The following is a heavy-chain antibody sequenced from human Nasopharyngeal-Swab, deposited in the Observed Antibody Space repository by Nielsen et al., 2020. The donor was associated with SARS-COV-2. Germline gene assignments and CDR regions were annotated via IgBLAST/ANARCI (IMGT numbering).Heavy chain of an antibody. J-gene: IGHJ4*02. CDR2: IYYSGST. D-gene: IGHD6-19*01. Sequence: SETLSLTCTASDGSVRSGSYYWSWIRQPPGKGGEWIGYIYYSGSTNYNPSLKSRVTISVDTSKTQFSLKLSSVTAADTAVYYCARSSGWYSGFDYWGQGTLVTVSS. CDR3: ARSSGWYSGFDY. CDR1: DGSVRSGSYY. V-gene: IGHV4-61*01.